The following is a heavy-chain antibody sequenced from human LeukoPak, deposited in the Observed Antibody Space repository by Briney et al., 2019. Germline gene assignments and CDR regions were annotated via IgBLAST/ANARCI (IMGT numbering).Heavy chain of an antibody. J-gene: IGHJ4*02. CDR3: ARRSNTAMAKDKFDY. Sequence: ASVKVSCKASGYSFTGYYIHWVRQAPGQGLEWMAWINPNSGDTNYAQKLQGRVTMTTDTSTSTAYMELRSLRSDDTAVYYCARRSNTAMAKDKFDYWGQGTLVTVSS. CDR1: GYSFTGYY. D-gene: IGHD5-18*01. V-gene: IGHV1-2*02. CDR2: INPNSGDT.